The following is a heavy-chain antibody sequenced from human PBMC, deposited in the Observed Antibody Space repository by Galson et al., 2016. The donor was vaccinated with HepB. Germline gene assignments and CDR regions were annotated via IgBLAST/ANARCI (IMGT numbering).Heavy chain of an antibody. CDR2: IGSGGTI. Sequence: MGLEWVTSIGSGGTIYYADSVKGRFTISRDNSKNTLYLQMDSLRAEDTAVYYCARGGRVPITDYWGQGTLVTVSS. D-gene: IGHD3-10*01. V-gene: IGHV3-23*01. J-gene: IGHJ4*02. CDR3: ARGGRVPITDY.